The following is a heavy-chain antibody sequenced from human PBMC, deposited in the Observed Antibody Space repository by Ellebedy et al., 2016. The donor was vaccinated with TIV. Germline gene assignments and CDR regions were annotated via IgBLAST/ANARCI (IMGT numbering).Heavy chain of an antibody. CDR1: GGSVSGYY. V-gene: IGHV4-59*08. CDR3: ARSSAVPGDYDAFDI. Sequence: SETLSLTCTVSGGSVSGYYWSWIRQPPGKGLEWVGYIYHNGGTNYSPSLKSRLTISVDTSRNQFSLKLSPVTAADTAVYYCARSSAVPGDYDAFDIWGQGTLVTVSS. CDR2: IYHNGGT. J-gene: IGHJ3*02. D-gene: IGHD2-2*01.